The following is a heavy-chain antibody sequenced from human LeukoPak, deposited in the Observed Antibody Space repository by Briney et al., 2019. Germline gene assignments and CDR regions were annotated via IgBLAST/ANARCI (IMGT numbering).Heavy chain of an antibody. D-gene: IGHD1-26*01. V-gene: IGHV3-53*01. CDR3: AKALALYSGSYYQYDY. J-gene: IGHJ4*02. CDR1: GFTVSSNY. CDR2: IYSGGST. Sequence: GGSLRLSCAASGFTVSSNYMSWVRQAPGKGLEWVSVIYSGGSTYYADSVKGRFTISRDNSKNTLYLQMNSLRAEDTAVYYCAKALALYSGSYYQYDYWGQGTLVTVSS.